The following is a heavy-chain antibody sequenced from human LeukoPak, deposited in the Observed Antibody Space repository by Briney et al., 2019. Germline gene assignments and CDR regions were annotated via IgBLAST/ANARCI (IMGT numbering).Heavy chain of an antibody. CDR3: AKELRRSPTYYFDY. D-gene: IGHD2-15*01. J-gene: IGHJ4*02. V-gene: IGHV3-23*01. CDR1: GFTSSNYA. Sequence: GGSLRLSCAASGFTSSNYAMNWVRQAPGKGLEWVSAISGSGADTYFADSVKGRFTISRDNSKNTLYLQMNSLRAEDTAIYFCAKELRRSPTYYFDYWGQGTLVTVSS. CDR2: ISGSGADT.